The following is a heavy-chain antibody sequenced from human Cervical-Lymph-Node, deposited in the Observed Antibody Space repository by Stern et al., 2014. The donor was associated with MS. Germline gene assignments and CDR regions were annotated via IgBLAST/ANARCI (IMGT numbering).Heavy chain of an antibody. CDR3: ARGTYYFDS. CDR2: HSGRGHII. J-gene: IGHJ4*02. D-gene: IGHD1-1*01. CDR1: GFSFSDYY. V-gene: IGHV3-11*01. Sequence: QVQLVESGGDLVEPGGSLRLYCAASGFSFSDYYVNWLRQAPGKGPEWVAYHSGRGHIINYTDSVKGRFTISRDNAQNSLYLEMNSLRAEDTAVYYCARGTYYFDSWGQGTLVTVSS.